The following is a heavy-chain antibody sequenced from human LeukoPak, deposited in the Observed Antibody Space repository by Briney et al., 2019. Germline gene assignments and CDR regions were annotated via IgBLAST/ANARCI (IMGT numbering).Heavy chain of an antibody. Sequence: SEALSLTCTVSGGSISSYYWSWIRQPPGKGLEWIGYIYYSGSTNYNPSLKSRVTISVDTSKNQFSLKLSAVTAADTAVYYCASGTCSGGSCYSHWYYYYVDVWGKGTMVTVSS. V-gene: IGHV4-59*12. J-gene: IGHJ6*03. D-gene: IGHD2-15*01. CDR1: GGSISSYY. CDR2: IYYSGST. CDR3: ASGTCSGGSCYSHWYYYYVDV.